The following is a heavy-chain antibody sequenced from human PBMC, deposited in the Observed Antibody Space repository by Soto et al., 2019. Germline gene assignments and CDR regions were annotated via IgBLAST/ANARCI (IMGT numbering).Heavy chain of an antibody. CDR3: ARHVRVVDWFDP. Sequence: SETLSLTCTVSGGSISSYYWSWIRQPPGKGLEWIGYNYYSGSTNYNPSLKSRVTISVDTSKNQFSLKLSSVTAADTAVYYCARHVRVVDWFDPWGQGTLVTVSS. J-gene: IGHJ5*02. D-gene: IGHD3-22*01. CDR2: NYYSGST. CDR1: GGSISSYY. V-gene: IGHV4-59*08.